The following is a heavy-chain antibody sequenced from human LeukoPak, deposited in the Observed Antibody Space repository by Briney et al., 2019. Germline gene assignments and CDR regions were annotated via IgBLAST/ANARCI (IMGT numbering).Heavy chain of an antibody. J-gene: IGHJ6*02. Sequence: GSVKVSCKASGYTFTSYDINWVRQATGQGLGWMGWMNPNSGNTGYAQKFQGRVTMTRNTSISTAYMELSSLRSEDTAVYYCARSVDTAMDYYYYGIDVWGQGTTVTVSS. D-gene: IGHD5-18*01. V-gene: IGHV1-8*01. CDR1: GYTFTSYD. CDR2: MNPNSGNT. CDR3: ARSVDTAMDYYYYGIDV.